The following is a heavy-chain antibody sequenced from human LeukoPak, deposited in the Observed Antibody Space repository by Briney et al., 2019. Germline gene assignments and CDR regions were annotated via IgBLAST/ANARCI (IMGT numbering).Heavy chain of an antibody. CDR3: ARLGPPYDSSGYYWDY. CDR1: GGSISSDY. CDR2: ISTSGRT. V-gene: IGHV4-4*07. Sequence: PSETLTLTCTVSGGSISSDYWSWIRQPAGKGLEWIGRISTSGRTNYNPSLKSRVTISVDTSKNQFSLKLSSVTAADTAVYYCARLGPPYDSSGYYWDYWGQGTLVSPYS. D-gene: IGHD3-22*01. J-gene: IGHJ4*02.